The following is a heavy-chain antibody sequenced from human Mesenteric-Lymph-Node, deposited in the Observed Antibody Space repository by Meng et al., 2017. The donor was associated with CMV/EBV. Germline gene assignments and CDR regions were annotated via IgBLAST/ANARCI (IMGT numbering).Heavy chain of an antibody. J-gene: IGHJ6*02. Sequence: GESLKISCAASGFTFSSYGIHWVRQAPGKGLEWVAVIWYDGSNKYYADSVKGRFTISRDNSKNTLYLQMNSLRAEDTAVYYCAKDLCSTSCYSFYYYYGMDVWGQGTTVTVSS. CDR1: GFTFSSYG. CDR3: AKDLCSTSCYSFYYYYGMDV. CDR2: IWYDGSNK. V-gene: IGHV3-30*02. D-gene: IGHD2-2*02.